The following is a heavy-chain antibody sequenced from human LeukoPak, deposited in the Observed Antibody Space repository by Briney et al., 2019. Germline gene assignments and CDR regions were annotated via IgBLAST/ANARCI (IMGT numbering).Heavy chain of an antibody. Sequence: SVKVSCKASGGTFISYAISWVRQAHGQGLEWMGGIIPIFGTANYAQKFQGRVTITADESTSTAYMELSSLRSEDTAVYYCARKGSGSYSFDYWGQGTLVTVSS. CDR1: GGTFISYA. CDR3: ARKGSGSYSFDY. CDR2: IIPIFGTA. V-gene: IGHV1-69*13. D-gene: IGHD1-26*01. J-gene: IGHJ4*02.